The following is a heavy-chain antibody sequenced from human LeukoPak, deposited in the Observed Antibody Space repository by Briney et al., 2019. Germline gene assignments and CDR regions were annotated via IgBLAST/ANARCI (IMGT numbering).Heavy chain of an antibody. CDR3: AKGRTGFSYGYGIDY. J-gene: IGHJ4*02. Sequence: GGSLRLSCAASGFAFSSYAMNWVRQAPGKGLEWVSAINGNGGSTYYADSVKGRFTISRDNSKNTLYLQMNSLRAEDAAIYYCAKGRTGFSYGYGIDYWGQGTLVTVSS. D-gene: IGHD5-18*01. CDR2: INGNGGST. V-gene: IGHV3-23*01. CDR1: GFAFSSYA.